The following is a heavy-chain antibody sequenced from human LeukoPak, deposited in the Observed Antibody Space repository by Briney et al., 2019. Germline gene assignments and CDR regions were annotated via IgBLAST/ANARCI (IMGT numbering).Heavy chain of an antibody. J-gene: IGHJ4*02. CDR2: ISGSGTNT. V-gene: IGHV3-23*01. CDR1: GFTFSSYA. D-gene: IGHD3/OR15-3a*01. CDR3: AKTPAPVFGPKHYFDY. Sequence: AGGSLRLSCAASGFTFSSYAMSWVRQAPGKGLEWVSGISGSGTNTDYADSVKGRFTISRDNSKNTLYLQMNSLRAEDTAVYYCAKTPAPVFGPKHYFDYWGQGTLVTVSS.